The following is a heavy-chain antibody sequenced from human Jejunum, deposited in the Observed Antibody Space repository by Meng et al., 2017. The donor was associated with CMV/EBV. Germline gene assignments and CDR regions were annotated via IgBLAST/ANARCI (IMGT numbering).Heavy chain of an antibody. V-gene: IGHV4-59*07. CDR1: GPSISTYY. D-gene: IGHD3-10*01. CDR2: MHDSGDI. J-gene: IGHJ5*02. CDR3: ARCAITMVRGFSTSRFDP. Sequence: QVQLQESGPGLVKPSDTLSLTCTVSGPSISTYYWSWIRQSPGKGLEWVGYMHDSGDIKYNPSLKSRVTISIDKSQNNFSLNLTSVTAADTAVYYCARCAITMVRGFSTSRFDPWGQGTLVTVSS.